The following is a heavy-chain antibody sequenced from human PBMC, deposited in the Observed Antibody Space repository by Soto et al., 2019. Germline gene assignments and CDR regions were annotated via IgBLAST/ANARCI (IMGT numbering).Heavy chain of an antibody. V-gene: IGHV3-21*01. Sequence: EVQLVESGGGLVKPGWSLRLSCAASGFTFISYSMNWVRQDPGKGLEWVSSISSRRSYIYYADSVKGRFTISRDNAQNSLYLQMNSLRAEDTAVYDCARGGDIVVVVAAPDYWGQGTLVTVSS. D-gene: IGHD2-15*01. CDR3: ARGGDIVVVVAAPDY. J-gene: IGHJ4*02. CDR2: ISSRRSYI. CDR1: GFTFISYS.